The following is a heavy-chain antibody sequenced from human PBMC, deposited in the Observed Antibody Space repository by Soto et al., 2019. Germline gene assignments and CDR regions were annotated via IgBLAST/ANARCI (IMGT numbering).Heavy chain of an antibody. J-gene: IGHJ6*02. CDR1: GGSFSGNY. V-gene: IGHV4-34*01. CDR2: ITPSGST. CDR3: ARDVDFGEEDV. Sequence: SETLSLTCGVYGGSFSGNYWSWIRQPPGEGLEWIGEITPSGSTNYSPSLKSRVTMSVDTSKNQFSLKLSSVTAADTAVYFCARDVDFGEEDVWGQGTTVTVSS. D-gene: IGHD4-17*01.